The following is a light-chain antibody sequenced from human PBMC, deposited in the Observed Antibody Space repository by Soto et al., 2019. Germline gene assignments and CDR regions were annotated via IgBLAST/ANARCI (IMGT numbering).Light chain of an antibody. Sequence: DVVMTQSPLSLPVTLGQPASISFRSTQSLVYSDGNTCLDCFQQRPGQSPRRLIYKLSNQDSGGQDKRSGSGSGADFTLTAGTGEAVDVGVQYWMEGTHWPPITFGQGTRLEIK. CDR3: MEGTHWPPIT. CDR1: QSLVYSDGNTC. CDR2: KLS. J-gene: IGKJ5*01. V-gene: IGKV2-30*01.